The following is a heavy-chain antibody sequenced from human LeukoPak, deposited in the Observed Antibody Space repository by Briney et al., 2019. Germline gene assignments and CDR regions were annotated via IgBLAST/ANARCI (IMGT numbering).Heavy chain of an antibody. V-gene: IGHV3-15*01. Sequence: SGGSLRLSCAASGFTFSSAWMTWVRQAPGKGLEWVGRVRSKADGGTTDYAAPAKGRFTISRDDSKNTVLLQMNSLKTEDTAVCYCTTVRPGTSGYSYWGQGTLVTVSS. CDR1: GFTFSSAW. J-gene: IGHJ4*02. CDR2: VRSKADGGTT. CDR3: TTVRPGTSGYSY. D-gene: IGHD3-22*01.